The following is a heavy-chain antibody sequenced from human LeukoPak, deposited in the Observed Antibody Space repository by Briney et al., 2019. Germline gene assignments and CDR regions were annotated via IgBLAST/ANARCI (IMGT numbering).Heavy chain of an antibody. Sequence: SETLSLTCAVYGGSFSGYYWSWIRQPPGKGLEWIGEINHSGGTNYNPSLKSRVTISVDTSKNQFSLKLSSVTAADTAVYYCARGNSFDYWGQGTLVTVSS. V-gene: IGHV4-34*01. CDR2: INHSGGT. CDR3: ARGNSFDY. D-gene: IGHD4-4*01. CDR1: GGSFSGYY. J-gene: IGHJ4*02.